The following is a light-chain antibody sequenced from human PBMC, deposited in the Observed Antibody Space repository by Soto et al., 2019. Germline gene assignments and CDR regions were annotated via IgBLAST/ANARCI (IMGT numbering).Light chain of an antibody. CDR2: GAS. CDR3: QPYGSSPGT. J-gene: IGKJ1*01. Sequence: EIVLTQSPGTLSLSPGERATLSCRASQSVSSSYLAWYLQKPGQAPILLIYGASTRATGIPGRFSGSGSGTDFTLTISRLEPEAFAVYYCQPYGSSPGTLGQGTKVDIK. V-gene: IGKV3-20*01. CDR1: QSVSSSY.